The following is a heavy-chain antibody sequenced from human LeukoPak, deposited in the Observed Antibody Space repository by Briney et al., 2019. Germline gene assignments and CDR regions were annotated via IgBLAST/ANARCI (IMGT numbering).Heavy chain of an antibody. CDR2: IKQDGSEK. CDR1: GFTFSNAW. CDR3: ARISSSPYYYYYYYMDV. V-gene: IGHV3-7*01. Sequence: GSLRLSCAASGFTFSNAWMSWVRQAPGKGLEWVANIKQDGSEKYYVDSVKGRFTISRDNAKNSLYLQMNSLRAEDTAVYYCARISSSPYYYYYYYMDVWGKGTTVTVSS. D-gene: IGHD6-13*01. J-gene: IGHJ6*03.